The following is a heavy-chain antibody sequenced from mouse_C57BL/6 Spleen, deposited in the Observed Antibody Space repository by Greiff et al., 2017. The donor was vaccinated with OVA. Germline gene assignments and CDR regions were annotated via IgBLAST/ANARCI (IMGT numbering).Heavy chain of an antibody. V-gene: IGHV1-66*01. CDR1: GYSFTSYY. CDR3: ARETAQAPMDY. J-gene: IGHJ4*01. CDR2: IYPGSGNT. D-gene: IGHD3-2*02. Sequence: QVQLQQSGPELVKPGASVKISCKASGYSFTSYYIHWVKQRPGQGLEWIGWIYPGSGNTKYHEKFKGKATLTADTSSSTAYMQLSSLTSEDAAVYYGARETAQAPMDYWGQGTSVTVSS.